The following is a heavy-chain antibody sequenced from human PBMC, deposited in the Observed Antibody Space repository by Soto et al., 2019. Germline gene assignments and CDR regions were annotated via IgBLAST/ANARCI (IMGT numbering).Heavy chain of an antibody. J-gene: IGHJ4*02. Sequence: EVQLVESGGGLVQPGRSLRLSCAASGFTFDDYAMHWVRQAPGKGLEWVSGISWNSGSIGYADSVKGRFTISRDNAKNSLYLQMNGPRAEDTALYYCAKDMGGRGAYFDYWGQGTLVTVSS. CDR1: GFTFDDYA. CDR2: ISWNSGSI. V-gene: IGHV3-9*01. D-gene: IGHD4-17*01. CDR3: AKDMGGRGAYFDY.